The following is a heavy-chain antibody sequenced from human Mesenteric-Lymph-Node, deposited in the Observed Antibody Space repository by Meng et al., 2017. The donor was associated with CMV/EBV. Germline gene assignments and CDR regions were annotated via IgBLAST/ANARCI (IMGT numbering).Heavy chain of an antibody. CDR1: GFTFGDYA. J-gene: IGHJ4*02. D-gene: IGHD6-6*01. V-gene: IGHV3-21*01. Sequence: GESLKISCTASGFTFGDYAMNWVRQAPGKGLEWVSSISSSSSYIYYADSVKGRFTISRDNAKNSLYLQMNSLRAEDTAVYYCARDGGLYSSSPSDSWGQGTLVTISS. CDR3: ARDGGLYSSSPSDS. CDR2: ISSSSSYI.